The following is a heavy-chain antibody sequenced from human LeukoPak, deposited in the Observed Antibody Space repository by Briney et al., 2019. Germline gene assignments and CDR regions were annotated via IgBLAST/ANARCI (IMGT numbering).Heavy chain of an antibody. J-gene: IGHJ2*01. CDR3: ARSKFRRSYWYFDL. CDR2: ISAYNGNT. CDR1: GYTFTSYG. V-gene: IGHV1-18*01. Sequence: VASVKVSCKASGYTFTSYGISWVRQAPGQWLEWMGWISAYNGNTNYAQKLQGRVTMTTDTSTSTAYMELRSLRSDDTAVYYCARSKFRRSYWYFDLWGRGTLVTVSS.